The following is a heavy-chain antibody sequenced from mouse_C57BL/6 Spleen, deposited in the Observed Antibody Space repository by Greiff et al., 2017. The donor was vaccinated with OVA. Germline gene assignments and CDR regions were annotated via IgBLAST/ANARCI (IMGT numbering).Heavy chain of an antibody. CDR1: GYAFTNYL. J-gene: IGHJ4*01. CDR3: ARSEVTGAMDY. D-gene: IGHD2-1*01. V-gene: IGHV1-54*01. CDR2: INPGSGGT. Sequence: QVQLKQSGAELVRPGTSVKVSCKASGYAFTNYLIEWVKQRPGQGLEWIGVINPGSGGTNYNEKFKGKATLTADKSSSTAYMQLSSLTSEDSAVYFCARSEVTGAMDYWGQGTSVTVSS.